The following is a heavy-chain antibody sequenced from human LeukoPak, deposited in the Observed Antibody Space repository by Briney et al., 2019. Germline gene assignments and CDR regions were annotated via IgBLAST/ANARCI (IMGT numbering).Heavy chain of an antibody. Sequence: ASVKVSCKASGYTFTSYGISWVRQAPGQGLEWMGWISAYNGNTNYAQKLQGRVTMTTDTSTSTACMELRSLRSDDTAVYYCARASQRWDCSSTSCYYAEYASDIWGQGTMVTVSS. CDR1: GYTFTSYG. D-gene: IGHD2-2*01. CDR2: ISAYNGNT. J-gene: IGHJ3*02. CDR3: ARASQRWDCSSTSCYYAEYASDI. V-gene: IGHV1-18*01.